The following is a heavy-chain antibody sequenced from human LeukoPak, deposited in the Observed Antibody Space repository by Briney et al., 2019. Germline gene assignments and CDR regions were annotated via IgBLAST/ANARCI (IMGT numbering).Heavy chain of an antibody. CDR1: GYTFTSYY. CDR3: ARDPQLITMVRGGSYYFDY. J-gene: IGHJ4*02. CDR2: INPSGGST. V-gene: IGHV1-46*01. Sequence: ASVKVSCKASGYTFTSYYMHWVRQAPGQGLEWMGIINPSGGSTSYAQKFQGRVTMTRDMSTSAVYMELSSLRSEDTAVYYCARDPQLITMVRGGSYYFDYWGQGTLVTVSS. D-gene: IGHD3-10*01.